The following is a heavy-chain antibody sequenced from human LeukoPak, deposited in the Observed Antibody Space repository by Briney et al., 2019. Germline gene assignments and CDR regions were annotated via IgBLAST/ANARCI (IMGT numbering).Heavy chain of an antibody. D-gene: IGHD6-19*01. Sequence: GGSLRLSCAASGFSLSSHWMTWVPEALGKGRESVSNINQDGSEKYYIDSVKGRFTISRDNAKSSLSLQMHSLRGEDTADYYCARDGLAVAVNSYNYYYMAVWGKGTTVTVSS. CDR2: INQDGSEK. V-gene: IGHV3-7*01. CDR1: GFSLSSHW. J-gene: IGHJ6*03. CDR3: ARDGLAVAVNSYNYYYMAV.